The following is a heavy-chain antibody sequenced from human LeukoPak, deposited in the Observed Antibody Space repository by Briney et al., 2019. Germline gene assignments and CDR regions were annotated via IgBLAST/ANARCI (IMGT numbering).Heavy chain of an antibody. Sequence: ASVKVSCKASGYTFTSYGISWVRQAPGQGLEWMGWISAYNGNTNYAQKLQGRVTMTTDTSTSTAYMELRSLRSDDTAVYYCARGPFTLTFGGPSLDYWGRGTLVTVSS. CDR2: ISAYNGNT. V-gene: IGHV1-18*04. CDR3: ARGPFTLTFGGPSLDY. CDR1: GYTFTSYG. J-gene: IGHJ4*02. D-gene: IGHD3-16*01.